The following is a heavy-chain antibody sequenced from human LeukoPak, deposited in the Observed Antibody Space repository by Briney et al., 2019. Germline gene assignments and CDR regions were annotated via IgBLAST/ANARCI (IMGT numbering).Heavy chain of an antibody. CDR3: ARAGDGYNGWYFDY. CDR1: GFTFSSYA. J-gene: IGHJ4*02. Sequence: GRSLRLSCAASGFTFSSYAMHWVRQAPGKGLEWVAVISYDGSNEYYADSVKGRFTISRDNSKNTLYLQMNSLRAEDTAVYYCARAGDGYNGWYFDYWGQGTLVTVSS. V-gene: IGHV3-30-3*01. D-gene: IGHD5-24*01. CDR2: ISYDGSNE.